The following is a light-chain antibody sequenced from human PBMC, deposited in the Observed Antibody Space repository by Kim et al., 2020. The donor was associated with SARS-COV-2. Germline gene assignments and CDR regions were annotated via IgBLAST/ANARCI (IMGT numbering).Light chain of an antibody. Sequence: DIQMTQSPSSLSASVGDRVTITCRASQDISNDLGWYQQKPGRAPNLLIYAASTLQSGVPSRFSGSGSGTEFTLTISSLQPEDFATYFCLQYNNYPITFGQGTRLEIK. CDR1: QDISND. CDR3: LQYNNYPIT. V-gene: IGKV1-17*01. J-gene: IGKJ5*01. CDR2: AAS.